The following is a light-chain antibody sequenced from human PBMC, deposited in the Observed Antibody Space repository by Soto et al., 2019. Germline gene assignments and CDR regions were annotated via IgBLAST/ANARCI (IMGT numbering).Light chain of an antibody. CDR1: QRNINW. J-gene: IGKJ1*01. Sequence: DIQMTQSPSTLSASVGDRVTITCRASQRNINWVAWYQQKPGKAPKLLIYKASTLESAVPSRFSGSGSGTEFTLTISSLQPDDFATYYCQQYDNYWTFGQGTKVEIK. V-gene: IGKV1-5*03. CDR3: QQYDNYWT. CDR2: KAS.